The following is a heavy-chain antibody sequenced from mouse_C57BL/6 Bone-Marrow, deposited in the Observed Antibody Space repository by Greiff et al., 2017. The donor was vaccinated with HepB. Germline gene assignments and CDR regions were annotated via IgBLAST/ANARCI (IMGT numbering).Heavy chain of an antibody. CDR3: TRSDYYGSVYAMDY. J-gene: IGHJ4*01. V-gene: IGHV1-15*01. Sequence: QVQLQQSGAELVRPGASVTLSCKASGYTFTDYEMHWVEQTPVHGLEWIGAIDPETGGTAYNQKFKGKAILTADKSSSTAYMELRSLTSEDSAVYYCTRSDYYGSVYAMDYWGQGTSVTVSS. CDR2: IDPETGGT. D-gene: IGHD1-1*01. CDR1: GYTFTDYE.